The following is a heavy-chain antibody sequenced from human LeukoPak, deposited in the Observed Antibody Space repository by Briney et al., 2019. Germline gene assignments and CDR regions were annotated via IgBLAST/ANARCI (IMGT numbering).Heavy chain of an antibody. Sequence: PGGSLRLSCAASGFTFDDYAMHWVRQGPGKGLEWVSGISWNSGSIGYADSVKGRFTISRDNAKNSLYVQMNSLRAEDTALYYCARRGYDILTGYYTDFDYWGQGTLVTVSS. J-gene: IGHJ4*02. CDR2: ISWNSGSI. V-gene: IGHV3-9*01. CDR3: ARRGYDILTGYYTDFDY. D-gene: IGHD3-9*01. CDR1: GFTFDDYA.